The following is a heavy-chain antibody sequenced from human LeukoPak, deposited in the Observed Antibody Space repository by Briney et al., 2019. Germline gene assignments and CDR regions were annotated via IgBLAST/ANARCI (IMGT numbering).Heavy chain of an antibody. V-gene: IGHV4-59*01. D-gene: IGHD3-22*01. J-gene: IGHJ4*02. CDR3: ARMFRGYYYDSSGPNYFDY. CDR2: IYYSGST. Sequence: PSETLSLTCTVSGGSISSYYWSWIRQPPGKGLEWIGYIYYSGSTNYNPSLKSRVTISVDTSKNQFSLKLSSVTAADTAVYYCARMFRGYYYDSSGPNYFDYWGQGTLVTVSS. CDR1: GGSISSYY.